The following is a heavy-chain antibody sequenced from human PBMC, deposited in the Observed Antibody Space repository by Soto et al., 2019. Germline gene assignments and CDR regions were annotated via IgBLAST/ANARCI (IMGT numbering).Heavy chain of an antibody. J-gene: IGHJ5*02. D-gene: IGHD2-2*01. CDR1: GGTFSSYT. V-gene: IGHV1-69*08. CDR2: IVPILDKT. Sequence: QVQLVQSGAEVKKPGSSVKVPCKVSGGTFSSYTITWVRQAPGQGLEWMGRIVPILDKTNYAPEFQGRLTITADKSSTPAFMELSGLRFEDSAIYYCARAVSIQVPAPLGSWGQGTLVTVSS. CDR3: ARAVSIQVPAPLGS.